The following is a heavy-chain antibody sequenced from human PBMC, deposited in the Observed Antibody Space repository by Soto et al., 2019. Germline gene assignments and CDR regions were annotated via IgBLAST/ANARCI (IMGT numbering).Heavy chain of an antibody. V-gene: IGHV3-23*01. J-gene: IGHJ4*02. D-gene: IGHD3-3*01. CDR3: AKEPALQDCWSGYYND. Sequence: PGGSLRLSCAASGFTFSSYAMSWVRQAPGKGLEWVSGISGSGGSTYYVDSVKGRFTISRDNSKNTLYLQMNSLRAEDTAVYYCAKEPALQDCWSGYYNDWGQGTLVTVSS. CDR2: ISGSGGST. CDR1: GFTFSSYA.